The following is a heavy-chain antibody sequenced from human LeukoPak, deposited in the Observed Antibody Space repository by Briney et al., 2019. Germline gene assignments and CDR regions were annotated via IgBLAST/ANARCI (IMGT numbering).Heavy chain of an antibody. CDR3: ARQTGSGLFILP. Sequence: PSETLSLTCTVSGGSISSYYWSWIRQPAGKGLEWIGRIYTSGSTNYNPSLKSRVTMSVDTSKNQISLRLTSVTATDTAIYYCARQTGSGLFILPGGQGTLVTVSS. D-gene: IGHD3/OR15-3a*01. J-gene: IGHJ4*02. V-gene: IGHV4-4*07. CDR1: GGSISSYY. CDR2: IYTSGST.